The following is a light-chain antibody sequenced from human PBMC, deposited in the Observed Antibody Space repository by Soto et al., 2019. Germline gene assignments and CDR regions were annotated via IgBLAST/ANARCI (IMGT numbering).Light chain of an antibody. J-gene: IGKJ5*01. CDR1: QVIITS. V-gene: IGKV1-9*01. CDR2: AAA. Sequence: DIVMTQFPDALSVSLGYSATITCLSCQVIITSLVSYQVKPGRAPKRLIYAAATLESGVPSRFIATVSGTEFSLTITSLQPEDFATYYCQQLFDSPITFGQGTRLEIK. CDR3: QQLFDSPIT.